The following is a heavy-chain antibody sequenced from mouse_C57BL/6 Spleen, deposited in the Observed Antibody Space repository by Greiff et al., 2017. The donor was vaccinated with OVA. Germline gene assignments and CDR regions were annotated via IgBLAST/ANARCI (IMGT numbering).Heavy chain of an antibody. CDR2: IDPENGDT. V-gene: IGHV14-4*01. CDR3: TTGTGAHFDY. D-gene: IGHD4-1*01. Sequence: EVQLHQSGAELVRPGASVKLSCTASGFNITDYYMHWVKQRPEQGLEWIGWIDPENGDTEYASKFQGKAPITADPTSNTAYLQLSSLTSEDTAVDYCTTGTGAHFDYWGQGTTLTVSS. CDR1: GFNITDYY. J-gene: IGHJ2*01.